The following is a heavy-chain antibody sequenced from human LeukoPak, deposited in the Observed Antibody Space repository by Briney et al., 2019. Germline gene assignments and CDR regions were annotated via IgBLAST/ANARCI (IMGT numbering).Heavy chain of an antibody. CDR3: ARSKGVNAFDI. CDR1: GGNFSSYA. V-gene: IGHV1-69*04. CDR2: IIPILGIA. J-gene: IGHJ3*02. Sequence: ASVKVSCKASGGNFSSYAISWVRQAPGQGLEWMGRIIPILGIANYAQKFQGRVTITADKSTSTAYMELSSLRSEDTAVYYCARSKGVNAFDIWGQGTMVTVSS.